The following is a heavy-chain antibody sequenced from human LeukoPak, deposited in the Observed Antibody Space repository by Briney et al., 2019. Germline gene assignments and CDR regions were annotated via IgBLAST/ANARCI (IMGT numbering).Heavy chain of an antibody. V-gene: IGHV4-34*01. CDR2: INHSGST. D-gene: IGHD6-19*01. J-gene: IGHJ3*02. Sequence: SSETLSLTCAVYGGSFSGYYWSWIRQPPGKGLEWIGEINHSGSTNYNPSLKSRVTISVDTSKNQFSLKLSSVTAADTAVYYCARGPYSSGWYIYAFDIWGQGTMVTVSS. CDR3: ARGPYSSGWYIYAFDI. CDR1: GGSFSGYY.